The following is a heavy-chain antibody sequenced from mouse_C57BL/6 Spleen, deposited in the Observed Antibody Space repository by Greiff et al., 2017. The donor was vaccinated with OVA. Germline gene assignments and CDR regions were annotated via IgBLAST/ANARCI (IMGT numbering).Heavy chain of an antibody. V-gene: IGHV1-78*01. J-gene: IGHJ3*01. Sequence: VQLQQSDAELVKPGASVKISCKVSGYTFTDHTIHWMKQRPEQGLEWIGYIYPRDGSTKYNEKFKGKATLTADKSSSTAYMQLNSLTSEDSAVYLCARGVVPHYGSSEGLAYWGQGTLVTVSA. CDR2: IYPRDGST. CDR3: ARGVVPHYGSSEGLAY. CDR1: GYTFTDHT. D-gene: IGHD1-1*01.